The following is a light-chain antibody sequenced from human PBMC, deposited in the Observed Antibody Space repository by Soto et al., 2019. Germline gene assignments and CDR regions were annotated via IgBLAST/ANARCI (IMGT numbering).Light chain of an antibody. V-gene: IGLV7-43*01. J-gene: IGLJ2*01. CDR1: TGAVTSGHH. CDR3: LFYYGGAQPHWV. Sequence: QTVVTQESSLTGSPGGTVTLTCASSTGAVTSGHHSHWLQQKPGQAPRTVIYSTDNKQDWTPARFSGSLLGGKAALTVSGVQPEDEAEYYCLFYYGGAQPHWVFGGGTKLTVL. CDR2: STD.